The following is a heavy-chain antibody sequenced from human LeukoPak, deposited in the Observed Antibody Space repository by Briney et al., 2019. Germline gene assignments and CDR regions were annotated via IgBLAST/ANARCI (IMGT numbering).Heavy chain of an antibody. CDR3: ARDRGAGDIDY. Sequence: GGSPRLSCAASGFTFSSYSMNWVRQAPGKGLEWVSSISSSSSYIYYADSVKGRFTISRDNAKNSLYLQMNSLRAEDTAVYYCARDRGAGDIDYWGQGTLVTVSS. D-gene: IGHD3-10*01. J-gene: IGHJ4*02. CDR1: GFTFSSYS. CDR2: ISSSSSYI. V-gene: IGHV3-21*01.